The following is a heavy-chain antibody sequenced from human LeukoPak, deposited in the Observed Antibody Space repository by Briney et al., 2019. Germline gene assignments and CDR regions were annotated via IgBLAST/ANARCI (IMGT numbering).Heavy chain of an antibody. CDR1: GFTFSSYV. CDR3: ATDPVVAGGIRYFEY. J-gene: IGHJ4*02. Sequence: PGRSLRLSCVDSGFTFSSYVMHWVRQAPGMGLEWVAVISSDESHKYHADSVEGRFTISRDNSKNTLYLQMNSLRAEDTAVYYCATDPVVAGGIRYFEYWGQGTLVTVSS. V-gene: IGHV3-30*04. CDR2: ISSDESHK. D-gene: IGHD6-13*01.